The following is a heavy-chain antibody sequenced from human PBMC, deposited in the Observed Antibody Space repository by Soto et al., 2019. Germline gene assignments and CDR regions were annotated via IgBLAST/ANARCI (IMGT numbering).Heavy chain of an antibody. V-gene: IGHV4-59*08. CDR3: ARTDIVATISAFDI. Sequence: PSETLSLTYTVSGKSISSYYWSWNRQPPGKVLEWIGYIYYSGSINYNLSLKSRVTISVDTSKNQFSLKLSSVTAADTAVYYCARTDIVATISAFDIWGQGTMVTVSS. CDR1: GKSISSYY. CDR2: IYYSGSI. D-gene: IGHD5-12*01. J-gene: IGHJ3*02.